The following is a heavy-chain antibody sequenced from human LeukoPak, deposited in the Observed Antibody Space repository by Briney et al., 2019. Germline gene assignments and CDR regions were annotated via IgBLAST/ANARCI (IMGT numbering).Heavy chain of an antibody. J-gene: IGHJ5*02. D-gene: IGHD6-25*01. V-gene: IGHV4-59*08. CDR1: GGSIRRYY. Sequence: SETLSLTCTVSGGSIRRYYWSWIRQSPVKGLEWIGHTYYSGSTNYNPSLKSRVTISLDTSKNQFSLKLNSVTAADTAVYYCARHDGTAKTWGQGTLVTVSS. CDR3: ARHDGTAKT. CDR2: TYYSGST.